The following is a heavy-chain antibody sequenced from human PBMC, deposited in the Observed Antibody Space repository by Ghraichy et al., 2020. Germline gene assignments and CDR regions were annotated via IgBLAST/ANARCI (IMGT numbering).Heavy chain of an antibody. Sequence: ASVKVPCKASGYTFTGYYMHWVRQAPGQGLEWMGWINPNSGGTNYAQKFQGRVTMTRDTSISTAYMELSRLRSDDTAVYYCARATVTANWFDPWGQGTLVTVSS. CDR1: GYTFTGYY. V-gene: IGHV1-2*02. J-gene: IGHJ5*02. CDR3: ARATVTANWFDP. D-gene: IGHD4-11*01. CDR2: INPNSGGT.